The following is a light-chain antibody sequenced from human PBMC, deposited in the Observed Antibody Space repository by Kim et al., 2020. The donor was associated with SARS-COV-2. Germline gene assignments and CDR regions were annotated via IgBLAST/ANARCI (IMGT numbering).Light chain of an antibody. CDR2: KAS. J-gene: IGKJ4*01. Sequence: DTQMTQSPSTLSASVGDKVTITCRAGQSISSWLAWYQQKPGKAPNLLIYKASSLETGVPSRFSGTGSGTEFTLTISSLQPDDFATYYCQQYDSSPLTFGGGTKVDIK. V-gene: IGKV1-5*03. CDR3: QQYDSSPLT. CDR1: QSISSW.